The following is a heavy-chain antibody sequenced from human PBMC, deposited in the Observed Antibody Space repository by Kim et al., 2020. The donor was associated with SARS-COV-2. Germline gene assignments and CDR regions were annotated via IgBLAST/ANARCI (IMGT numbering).Heavy chain of an antibody. Sequence: SETLSLTCTVSGGSINSGGYYWSWIRQHPGKGLEWIGYSYYSGSTYYKPSLKSRVAISVDTSKNKFSLKLSSVTAADTAVYYCAREVDVVATIVAYFDFWGQGTLVTVSS. J-gene: IGHJ4*02. CDR2: SYYSGST. CDR1: GGSINSGGYY. D-gene: IGHD5-12*01. CDR3: AREVDVVATIVAYFDF. V-gene: IGHV4-31*03.